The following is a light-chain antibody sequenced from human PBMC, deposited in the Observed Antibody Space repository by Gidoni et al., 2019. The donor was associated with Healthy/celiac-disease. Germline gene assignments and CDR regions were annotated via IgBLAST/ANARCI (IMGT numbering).Light chain of an antibody. V-gene: IGKV3-11*01. CDR1: QSVSSY. Sequence: EIVLTQSPATLSLSPGERATRSCRASQSVSSYLAWYQQKPGQAPRLLIYDASNRATGIPARFSGSGSGTDFTLTISSLEPEDFAVYYCQQRSNWPLFTFGGGTKVEIK. CDR2: DAS. CDR3: QQRSNWPLFT. J-gene: IGKJ4*01.